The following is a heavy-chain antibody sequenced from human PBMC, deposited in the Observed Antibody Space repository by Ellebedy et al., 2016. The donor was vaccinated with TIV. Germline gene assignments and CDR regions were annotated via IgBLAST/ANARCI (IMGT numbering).Heavy chain of an antibody. J-gene: IGHJ4*02. CDR1: GFTFSNYA. D-gene: IGHD3-3*01. V-gene: IGHV3-23*01. Sequence: GESLKISCAASGFTFSNYAMSWVRQAPGKGLAWVSVITGSGYTTYYADSVKGRFTISRDNSKNTLYLQMNSLRAEDTAVYYCAKGLGAYYDFWSGYGFDYWGQGTLVTVSS. CDR2: ITGSGYTT. CDR3: AKGLGAYYDFWSGYGFDY.